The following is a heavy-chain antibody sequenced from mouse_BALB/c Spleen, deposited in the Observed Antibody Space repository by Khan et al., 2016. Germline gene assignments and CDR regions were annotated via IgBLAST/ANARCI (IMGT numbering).Heavy chain of an antibody. CDR3: AILEWRDVVDY. D-gene: IGHD1-3*01. V-gene: IGHV1-7*01. J-gene: IGHJ2*01. Sequence: QVQLQQSGAELAKPGASVKMSCKASGYTFTHYWMHWLKQRPGQGLEWIGYINPSAGYTDYNQKFRDKATLTADKSSSTAYMQLSSLTSDDSAVXFCAILEWRDVVDYWGQGTALTVSS. CDR1: GYTFTHYW. CDR2: INPSAGYT.